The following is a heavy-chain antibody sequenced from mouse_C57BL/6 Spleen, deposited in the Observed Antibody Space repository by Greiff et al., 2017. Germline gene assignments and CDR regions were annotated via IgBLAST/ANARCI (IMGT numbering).Heavy chain of an antibody. CDR2: INPNNGGT. CDR1: GYTFTDYN. V-gene: IGHV1-22*01. D-gene: IGHD2-5*01. J-gene: IGHJ4*01. Sequence: EVQLQQSGPELVKPGASVKMSCKASGYTFTDYNMHWVKQSHGKSLEWIGYINPNNGGTSYNQKFKGKATLTVNKSSSTAYMELRSLTSEDSAVYYCARDSNYPYYYAMDYWGQGTSVTVSS. CDR3: ARDSNYPYYYAMDY.